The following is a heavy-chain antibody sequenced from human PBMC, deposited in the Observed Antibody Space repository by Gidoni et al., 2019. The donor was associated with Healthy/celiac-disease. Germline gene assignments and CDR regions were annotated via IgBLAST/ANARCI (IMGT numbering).Heavy chain of an antibody. J-gene: IGHJ4*02. CDR3: ARPHHTMLRVLDY. Sequence: QVQLVESGGGVVQPGRSLRLSCAASGFTFSSYGMHWVRQAPGKGLEWVAVIWYDGSNKYYADSVKGRFTISRDNSKNTLYLQMNSLRAEDTAVYYCARPHHTMLRVLDYWGQGTLVTVSS. V-gene: IGHV3-33*01. CDR2: IWYDGSNK. D-gene: IGHD2-2*01. CDR1: GFTFSSYG.